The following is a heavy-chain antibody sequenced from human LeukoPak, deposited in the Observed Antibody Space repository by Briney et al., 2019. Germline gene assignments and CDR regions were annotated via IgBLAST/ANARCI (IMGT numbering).Heavy chain of an antibody. CDR3: ARVGATTKDKFDY. CDR2: IYPGDSAT. J-gene: IGHJ4*02. V-gene: IGHV5-51*01. CDR1: GYSFTSSW. Sequence: GESLKISCKGSGYSFTSSWIGWVRQLPGKGLEWMGIIYPGDSATRNSPSFQGQVTISADKSISTAYLQWSSLKASDSAMYYCARVGATTKDKFDYGDQGTLVTVHS. D-gene: IGHD1-26*01.